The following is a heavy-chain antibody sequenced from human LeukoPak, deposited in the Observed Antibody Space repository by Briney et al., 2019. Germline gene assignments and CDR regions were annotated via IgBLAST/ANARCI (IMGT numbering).Heavy chain of an antibody. CDR1: GGSISSYY. Sequence: PSETLSLTCTVSGGSISSYYWSWIRQPPGKGLEWIGYIYYSGSTYYNPSLKSRVTISVDTSKNQFSLKLSSVTAADTAVYYCARVQRVVTALDFDYWGQGTLVTVSS. D-gene: IGHD2-21*02. CDR2: IYYSGST. V-gene: IGHV4-59*06. J-gene: IGHJ4*02. CDR3: ARVQRVVTALDFDY.